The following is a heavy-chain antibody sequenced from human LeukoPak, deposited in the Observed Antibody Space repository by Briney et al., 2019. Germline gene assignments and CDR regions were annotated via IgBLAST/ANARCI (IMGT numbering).Heavy chain of an antibody. CDR1: GFTFSSYS. V-gene: IGHV3-21*01. Sequence: PGGSLRLSCAASGFTFSSYSMNWVRQAPGKGLEWVSSISSSSSYIYYADSVKGRFTISRDNAKNSLYLQMNSLRAEDTAVYYCATYSARLKRSNGNFDYWGQGTLVTVSS. CDR2: ISSSSSYI. D-gene: IGHD2-21*01. CDR3: ATYSARLKRSNGNFDY. J-gene: IGHJ4*02.